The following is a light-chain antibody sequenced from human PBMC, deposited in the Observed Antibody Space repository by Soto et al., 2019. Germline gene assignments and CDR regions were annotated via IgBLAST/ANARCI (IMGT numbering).Light chain of an antibody. CDR3: NSRGGSRPYYV. J-gene: IGLJ1*01. Sequence: QSALTQPASVSGSPGQSITISCTGTSSDIGAYNSVSWYQQYPGRAPKLMIHEVSNRPSGVSVRFSASKSGNTASLTISGLQAEDEADYYCNSRGGSRPYYVFGTGTKLTVL. CDR1: SSDIGAYNS. CDR2: EVS. V-gene: IGLV2-14*01.